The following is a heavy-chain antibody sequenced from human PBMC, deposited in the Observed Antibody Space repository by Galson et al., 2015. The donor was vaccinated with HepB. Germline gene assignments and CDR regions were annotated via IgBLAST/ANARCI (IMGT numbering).Heavy chain of an antibody. V-gene: IGHV3-9*01. CDR3: AKDKGGNSGSFDY. J-gene: IGHJ4*02. Sequence: SLRLSCAASGFTFNDYATHWVRQAPGKGLEWVSGISWNSRSIGYADSVKGRFTISRDNAKNSLYLQMNSLRAEDTALYYCAKDKGGNSGSFDYWGQGTLVTVSS. CDR1: GFTFNDYA. CDR2: ISWNSRSI. D-gene: IGHD4-23*01.